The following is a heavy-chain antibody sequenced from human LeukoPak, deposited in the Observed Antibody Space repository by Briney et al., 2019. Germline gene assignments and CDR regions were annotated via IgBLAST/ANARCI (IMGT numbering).Heavy chain of an antibody. CDR3: ARGGRGGSYYHAFDI. J-gene: IGHJ3*02. D-gene: IGHD1-26*01. CDR2: INPDGSTT. CDR1: GFTFSNYW. Sequence: GGSLRLSCAAFGFTFSNYWMHWVRQAPGKGLVWVSRINPDGSTTTYADSVKGRFTISRDNSKNTLYLQMNSLRAEDTAVYYCARGGRGGSYYHAFDIWGQGTMVTVSS. V-gene: IGHV3-74*03.